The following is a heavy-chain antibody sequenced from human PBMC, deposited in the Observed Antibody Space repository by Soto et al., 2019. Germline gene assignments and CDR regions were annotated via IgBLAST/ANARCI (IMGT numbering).Heavy chain of an antibody. CDR2: ISGSGDST. V-gene: IGHV3-23*01. Sequence: ESLRLSCAASGFTFSSYAMSWVRQAPGKGLEWVSGISGSGDSTYYADSVKGRFTISRDNSKNTLYLQMNSLRAEDTAVYYCAKGVPGIAVAGTGYFQHWGQGTLVTVSS. D-gene: IGHD6-19*01. CDR3: AKGVPGIAVAGTGYFQH. J-gene: IGHJ1*01. CDR1: GFTFSSYA.